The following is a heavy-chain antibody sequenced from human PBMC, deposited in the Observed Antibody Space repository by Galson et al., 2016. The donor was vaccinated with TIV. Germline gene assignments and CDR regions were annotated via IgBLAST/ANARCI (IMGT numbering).Heavy chain of an antibody. D-gene: IGHD6-19*01. CDR1: GFTFSNAW. CDR3: TTVRVRWLYYYYMDV. V-gene: IGHV3-15*01. J-gene: IGHJ6*03. CDR2: IKTKIDGGTT. Sequence: SLRLSCATSGFTFSNAWMTWVRQAPGKGLEWVGRIKTKIDGGTTDYAAPVEGRFTISRDDSKNTLYLQMNSLKTEDTAVYYCTTVRVRWLYYYYMDVWGKGTTVTVSS.